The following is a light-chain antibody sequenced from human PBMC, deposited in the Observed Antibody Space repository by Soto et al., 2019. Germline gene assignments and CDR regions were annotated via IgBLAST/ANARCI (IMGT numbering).Light chain of an antibody. Sequence: EIVMTESPATLSVSPGERATLSCRASQSVSSNLSLYQQKPCQAPRLLIYGASTRATGSPARFSGSGSGTEFTLTISSLQSEDFAVYYCQQYNNWPPITFGQGTRLEIK. J-gene: IGKJ5*01. CDR2: GAS. CDR3: QQYNNWPPIT. V-gene: IGKV3-15*01. CDR1: QSVSSN.